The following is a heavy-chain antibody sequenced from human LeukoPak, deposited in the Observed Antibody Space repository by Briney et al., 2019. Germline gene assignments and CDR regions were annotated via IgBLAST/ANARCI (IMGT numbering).Heavy chain of an antibody. V-gene: IGHV1-69*06. CDR2: IIPIFGTA. CDR3: AGGSGSYSVGYYYYYGMDV. Sequence: SVKVSCNASGGTFSSYAISWVRQAPGQGLEWMGGIIPIFGTANYAQKFQGRVTITADKSTSTAYMELSSLRSEDTAVYYCAGGSGSYSVGYYYYYGMDVWGKGTTVTVSS. J-gene: IGHJ6*04. D-gene: IGHD3-10*01. CDR1: GGTFSSYA.